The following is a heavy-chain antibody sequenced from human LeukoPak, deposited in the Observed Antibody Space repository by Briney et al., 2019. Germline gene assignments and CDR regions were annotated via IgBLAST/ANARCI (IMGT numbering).Heavy chain of an antibody. CDR2: IYTSGST. Sequence: KSSETLSLTCTVSGGSISSYYWSWIRQPAGKGLEWIGRIYTSGSTNYNPSLKSRVTMSVDTSKNQFSLKLSSVTAADTAVYYCARDRFTMVRGVICGYYYYYMDVWGKGTTVTVPS. V-gene: IGHV4-4*07. CDR1: GGSISSYY. J-gene: IGHJ6*03. CDR3: ARDRFTMVRGVICGYYYYYMDV. D-gene: IGHD3-10*01.